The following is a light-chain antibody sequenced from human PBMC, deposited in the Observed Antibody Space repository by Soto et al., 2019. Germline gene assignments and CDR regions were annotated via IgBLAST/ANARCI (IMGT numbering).Light chain of an antibody. CDR3: QQYNNWPSWT. Sequence: VMTQSPATLSVSPGERAALSCRASQSVSTNLAWYQQKPGQPPRLLIYFASTRATAVPARFTAGGSGTEFTLTISSLQSEDFAVYYCQQYNNWPSWTFGQGTKVDIK. V-gene: IGKV3-15*01. CDR2: FAS. CDR1: QSVSTN. J-gene: IGKJ1*01.